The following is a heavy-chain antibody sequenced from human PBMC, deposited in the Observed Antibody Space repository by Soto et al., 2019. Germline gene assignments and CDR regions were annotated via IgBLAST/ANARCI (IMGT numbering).Heavy chain of an antibody. J-gene: IGHJ3*02. D-gene: IGHD3-22*01. CDR3: ARGDDYYDSSGYKSDAFDI. CDR1: GGSISSYY. V-gene: IGHV4-59*01. CDR2: IYYSGST. Sequence: SETLSLTCTVSGGSISSYYWSWIRQPPGKGLEWIGYIYYSGSTNYNPSLKSRVTISVDTSKNQFSLKLSSVTAADTAVYYCARGDDYYDSSGYKSDAFDIWGQGTMVNVSS.